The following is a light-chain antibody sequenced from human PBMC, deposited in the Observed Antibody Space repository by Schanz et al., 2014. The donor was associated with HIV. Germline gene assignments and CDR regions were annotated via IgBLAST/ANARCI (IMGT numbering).Light chain of an antibody. V-gene: IGLV2-18*02. CDR1: SSTVGDYNW. CDR2: EVT. CDR3: SSYTSSSTGVV. J-gene: IGLJ2*01. Sequence: QSALTQPPSASGSPGQSVTISCTGTSSTVGDYNWVSWHQQHPGRAPKVIIYEVTKRPSGVPDRFSGSKSGNTASLTISGLQAEDEADYYCSSYTSSSTGVVFGGGTKLTVL.